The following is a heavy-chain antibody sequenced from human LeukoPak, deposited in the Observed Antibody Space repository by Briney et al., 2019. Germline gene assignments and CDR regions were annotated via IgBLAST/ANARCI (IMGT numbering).Heavy chain of an antibody. V-gene: IGHV1-69*04. Sequence: SVKVSCKASGGTFSSYAISWVRQAPGQGLEWMGRIIPILGIAIYAQKFQGRVTMTEDTSTDTAYMELSSLRSEDTAVYYCAGVPIDYYYYMDVWGKGTTVTVSS. J-gene: IGHJ6*03. CDR2: IIPILGIA. D-gene: IGHD3-10*01. CDR3: AGVPIDYYYYMDV. CDR1: GGTFSSYA.